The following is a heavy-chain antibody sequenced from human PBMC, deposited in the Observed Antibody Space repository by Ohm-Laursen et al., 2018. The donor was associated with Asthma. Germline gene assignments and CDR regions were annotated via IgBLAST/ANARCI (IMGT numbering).Heavy chain of an antibody. CDR3: ARVSVGAKNGFDY. V-gene: IGHV4-31*02. D-gene: IGHD1-26*01. Sequence: TLSLTWTVSGGSISSGGYYWSWIRQHPGKGLEWIGYIYYSGSTYYNPSLKSRVTISVDTSKNQFSLKLSSVTAADTAVYYCARVSVGAKNGFDYWGQGTLVTVSS. CDR2: IYYSGST. J-gene: IGHJ4*02. CDR1: GGSISSGGYY.